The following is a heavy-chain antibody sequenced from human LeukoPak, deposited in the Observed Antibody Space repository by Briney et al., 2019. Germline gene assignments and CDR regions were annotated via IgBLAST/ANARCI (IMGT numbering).Heavy chain of an antibody. J-gene: IGHJ4*02. Sequence: PSETLSLTCTVSGGSISNEYWSWIRQPAGKGLEWIGRIHTSGSTNYNPSLKSRVTISVDTSKNQFSLKLSSVTAANTAVYYCARWNELGRSLGLFDYWGQGTLVTVSS. D-gene: IGHD7-27*01. V-gene: IGHV4-4*07. CDR1: GGSISNEY. CDR3: ARWNELGRSLGLFDY. CDR2: IHTSGST.